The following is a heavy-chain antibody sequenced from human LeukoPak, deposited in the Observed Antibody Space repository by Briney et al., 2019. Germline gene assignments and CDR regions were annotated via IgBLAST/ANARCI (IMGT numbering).Heavy chain of an antibody. Sequence: PGGSLRLSCAASGFTFSSHAMSWVRQAPGKGLEWVSAISGSGGSTYYADSVKGRFTISRDNSKNTLYLQMNSLRAEDTAVYYCAIGGSYDYVWGSYRSHFDYWGQGTLVTVSS. CDR1: GFTFSSHA. CDR3: AIGGSYDYVWGSYRSHFDY. CDR2: ISGSGGST. V-gene: IGHV3-23*01. D-gene: IGHD3-16*02. J-gene: IGHJ4*02.